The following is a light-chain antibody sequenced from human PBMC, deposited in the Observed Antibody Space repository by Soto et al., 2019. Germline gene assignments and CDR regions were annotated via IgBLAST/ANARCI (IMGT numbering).Light chain of an antibody. CDR3: QQYSSYPT. V-gene: IGKV3-20*01. Sequence: EIVLTQSPGTLSLSPGERATLSCRASQSVSSSYLAWYQQKPGQAPRLLIYGASSRATGIPDRFSGSGSGTEFTLTISSLQPDDFATYYCQQYSSYPTFGQGTKVDIK. J-gene: IGKJ1*01. CDR1: QSVSSSY. CDR2: GAS.